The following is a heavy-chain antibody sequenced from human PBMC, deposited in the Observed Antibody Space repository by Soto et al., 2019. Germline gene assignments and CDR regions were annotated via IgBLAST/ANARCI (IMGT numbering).Heavy chain of an antibody. CDR1: GYTFTSFY. V-gene: IGHV1-46*01. Sequence: QVQLVQSGAEVKNPGASVKVSCKASGYTFTSFYIHWVRQAPGQGLEWMSIINPNGGSTNYAQNLQGRVTLTRDTSTNTVYMELSSLRSEDTAVYYCARGLRSGDYWGQGTPVSVSS. J-gene: IGHJ4*02. CDR2: INPNGGST. CDR3: ARGLRSGDY.